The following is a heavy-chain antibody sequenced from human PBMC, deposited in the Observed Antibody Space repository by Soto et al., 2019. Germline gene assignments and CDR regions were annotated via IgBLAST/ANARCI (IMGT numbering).Heavy chain of an antibody. Sequence: SETLSLTCAVSGSSIGSSYYWGWIRQPPGKGLEWIGTIHHGGSSFYNPSLKSRVTMSVDTSKNQFSLKLSSVTAADTAVYYCAREARGYSGYDYWGQGTLVTVSS. D-gene: IGHD5-12*01. CDR1: GSSIGSSYY. CDR3: AREARGYSGYDY. J-gene: IGHJ4*02. CDR2: IHHGGSS. V-gene: IGHV4-38-2*02.